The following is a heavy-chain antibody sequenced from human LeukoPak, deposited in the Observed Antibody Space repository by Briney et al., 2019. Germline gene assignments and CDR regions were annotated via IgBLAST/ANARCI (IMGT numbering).Heavy chain of an antibody. V-gene: IGHV3-74*01. J-gene: IGHJ6*03. CDR3: ERSPYYYYYMDV. CDR1: GFTFSSYW. CDR2: INSDGSST. Sequence: GGSLRLSCAASGFTFSSYWMHWVRQAPGKGLVWVSRINSDGSSTSYADSVKGRFTISRDNAKNALYLQMNSLRAEDTAVYYCERSPYYYYYMDVWGKGTTVTVSS.